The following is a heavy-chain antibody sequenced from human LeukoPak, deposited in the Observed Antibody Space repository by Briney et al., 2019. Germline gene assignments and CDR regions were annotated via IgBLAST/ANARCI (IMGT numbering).Heavy chain of an antibody. Sequence: GGSLRLSCVVSVDNFDVFGLRWGREAPGEGVGWVADFCWNVGGTSYADSVTAPFTISRDHAKYSLYLQTSSLRAENTAFYYCTRAASGYPFDYWGQGTLVAVSS. CDR3: TRAASGYPFDY. V-gene: IGHV3-20*04. D-gene: IGHD3-22*01. CDR1: VDNFDVFG. J-gene: IGHJ4*02. CDR2: FCWNVGGT.